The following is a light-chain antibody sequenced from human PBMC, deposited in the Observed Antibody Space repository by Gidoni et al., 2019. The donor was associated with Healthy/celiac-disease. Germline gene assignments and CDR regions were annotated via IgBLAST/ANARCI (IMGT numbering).Light chain of an antibody. CDR2: AAS. J-gene: IGKJ4*01. CDR3: QQNDSTPLT. V-gene: IGKV1-39*01. CDR1: QGISSY. Sequence: IQLPLSPSSLSASVGDRVTITCRASQGISSYLNWYQQKPGKAPKLLIYAASSLESGVPSRFSGSGSGTDFTLTISSLQPEDIATYYCQQNDSTPLTFGGGTKVEIK.